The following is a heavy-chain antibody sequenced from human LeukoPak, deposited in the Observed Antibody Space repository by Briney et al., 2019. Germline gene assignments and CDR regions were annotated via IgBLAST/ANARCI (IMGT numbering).Heavy chain of an antibody. CDR2: INPNSGGT. Sequence: ASVKVSCKASGYTFTGYYMHWVRQAPGQGLEWMGWINPNSGGTNYAQKFQGWVTMTRDTSIITAYMELSRLRSDDTAVYYCARAYDTCMDVWGKGTTVTVSS. V-gene: IGHV1-2*04. D-gene: IGHD3-9*01. CDR1: GYTFTGYY. J-gene: IGHJ6*04. CDR3: ARAYDTCMDV.